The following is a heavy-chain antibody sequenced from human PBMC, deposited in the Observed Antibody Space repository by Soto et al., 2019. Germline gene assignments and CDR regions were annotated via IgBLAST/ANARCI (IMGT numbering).Heavy chain of an antibody. CDR1: GGSFSGYY. CDR2: INHSGST. CDR3: ARNGRTGIAAAGFFTYYYGMDV. Sequence: PSETLSLTCAVYGGSFSGYYWSWIRQPPGKGLEWIGEINHSGSTNYNPSLKSRVTISVDTSKNQFSLKLSSVTAADTAVYYCARNGRTGIAAAGFFTYYYGMDVWGQGTMVTVSS. D-gene: IGHD6-13*01. V-gene: IGHV4-34*01. J-gene: IGHJ6*02.